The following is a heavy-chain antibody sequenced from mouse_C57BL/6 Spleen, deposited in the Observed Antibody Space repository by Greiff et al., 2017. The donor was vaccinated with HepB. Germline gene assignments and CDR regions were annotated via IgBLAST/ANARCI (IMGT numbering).Heavy chain of an antibody. V-gene: IGHV5-4*03. CDR3: ARGRVYYGNYGFAY. D-gene: IGHD2-1*01. J-gene: IGHJ3*01. Sequence: DVMLVESGGGLVKPGGSLKLSCAASGFTFSSYAMSWVRQTPEKRLEWVATISDGGSYTYYPDNVKGRFTISRDNAKNNLYLQMSHLKSEDTAMYYCARGRVYYGNYGFAYWGQGTLVTVSA. CDR2: ISDGGSYT. CDR1: GFTFSSYA.